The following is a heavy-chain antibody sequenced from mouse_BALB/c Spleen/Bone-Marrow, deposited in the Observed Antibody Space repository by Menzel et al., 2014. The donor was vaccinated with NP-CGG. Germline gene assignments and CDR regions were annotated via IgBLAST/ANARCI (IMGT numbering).Heavy chain of an antibody. J-gene: IGHJ3*01. Sequence: VQLQQSGAELVKPGASVKMSCKAFGYTFTTYPIEWMKRNHGKSPEWIGNFHPYNDDTKYNEKFKGKAKLTVEKSSSTFYLGLSRLTSDDSGVYYRTRGGGFAYWGQGTLVTVSA. CDR2: FHPYNDDT. CDR3: TRGGGFAY. CDR1: GYTFTTYP. V-gene: IGHV1-47*01.